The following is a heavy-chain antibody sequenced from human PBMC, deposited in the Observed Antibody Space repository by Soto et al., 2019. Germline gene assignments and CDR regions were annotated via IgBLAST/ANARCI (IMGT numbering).Heavy chain of an antibody. Sequence: EVQLLESGGGLVQPGGSLRLSCAASGFTFSSYAMSWVRQAPGKGLEWVSAISGSGGSTYYADSVKGRFTISRDNSKNTLYLQMNSLRAEDTAVYYCAKARGGYSSSPWYFDLWGRGTLVTVSS. CDR2: ISGSGGST. CDR1: GFTFSSYA. CDR3: AKARGGYSSSPWYFDL. D-gene: IGHD6-13*01. V-gene: IGHV3-23*01. J-gene: IGHJ2*01.